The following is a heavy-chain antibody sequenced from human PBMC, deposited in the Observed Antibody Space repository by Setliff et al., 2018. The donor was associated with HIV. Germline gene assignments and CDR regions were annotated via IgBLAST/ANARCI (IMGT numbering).Heavy chain of an antibody. J-gene: IGHJ4*02. CDR2: TNHSGST. Sequence: SETLSLTCAVYGGSFSSYYWSWIRQPPGKGLEWIGETNHSGSTNYNPSLKSRVTISVDTSKNQFPLKVSAVTAADTAVYYCARERSLITNRRYVDSWGQGTLVTVSS. CDR1: GGSFSSYY. D-gene: IGHD1-1*01. V-gene: IGHV4-34*01. CDR3: ARERSLITNRRYVDS.